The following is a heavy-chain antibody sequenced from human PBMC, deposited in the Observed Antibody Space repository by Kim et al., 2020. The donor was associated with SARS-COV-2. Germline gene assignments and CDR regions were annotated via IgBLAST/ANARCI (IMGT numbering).Heavy chain of an antibody. CDR1: GFTFSSYG. CDR3: AKDIQTRIVVVPAAMKGGFDY. V-gene: IGHV3-30*18. CDR2: ISYDGSNK. D-gene: IGHD2-2*01. Sequence: GGSLRLSCAASGFTFSSYGMHWVRQAPGKGLEWVAVISYDGSNKYYADSVKGRFTISRDNSKNTLYLQMNSLRAEDTAVYYCAKDIQTRIVVVPAAMKGGFDYWGQGTLVTVSS. J-gene: IGHJ4*02.